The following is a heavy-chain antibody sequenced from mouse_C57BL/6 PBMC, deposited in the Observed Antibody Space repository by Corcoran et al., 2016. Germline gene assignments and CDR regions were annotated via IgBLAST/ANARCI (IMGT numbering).Heavy chain of an antibody. Sequence: QVQLQQSGPELVKPGASVKISCKASGYSFTSYYIHWVKQRPGQGLEWIGWIYPGSGNTKYNEKFKGKATLTADTSSSTAYMQLSSLTSEDSAVYYCARDGNYPYYYAMDYWGQGTSVTVSS. CDR1: GYSFTSYY. V-gene: IGHV1-66*01. J-gene: IGHJ4*01. D-gene: IGHD2-1*01. CDR3: ARDGNYPYYYAMDY. CDR2: IYPGSGNT.